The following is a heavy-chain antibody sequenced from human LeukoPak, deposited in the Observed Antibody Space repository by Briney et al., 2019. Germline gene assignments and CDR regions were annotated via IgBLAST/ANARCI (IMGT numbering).Heavy chain of an antibody. CDR3: ARDHGDYSGKDY. D-gene: IGHD4-17*01. CDR2: TWYDGSNK. J-gene: IGHJ4*02. CDR1: GFTFSTYG. Sequence: GRSLRLSCVASGFTFSTYGMHWVRQAPGKGLEWVAVTWYDGSNKYYADAVKGRFTISRDNSKNTLYLQMNSLRAEDTAVYFCARDHGDYSGKDYWGQGTLVTVSS. V-gene: IGHV3-33*01.